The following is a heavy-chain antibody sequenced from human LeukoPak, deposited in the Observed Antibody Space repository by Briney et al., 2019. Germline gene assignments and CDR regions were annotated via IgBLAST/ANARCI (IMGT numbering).Heavy chain of an antibody. D-gene: IGHD5-24*01. J-gene: IGHJ3*02. Sequence: SETLSLTCTVSGGSISSGDYYWSWIRQPPGKGLEWIGYIYYSGSTYYNPSLKSRVTISVDTSKNQFSLKLSSVTAADTAVYYCARGDAVEMATISAFDIWGQGTMVTVSS. CDR3: ARGDAVEMATISAFDI. CDR2: IYYSGST. CDR1: GGSISSGDYY. V-gene: IGHV4-30-4*01.